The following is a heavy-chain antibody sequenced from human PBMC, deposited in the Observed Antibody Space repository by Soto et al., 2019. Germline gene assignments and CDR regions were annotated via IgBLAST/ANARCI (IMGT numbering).Heavy chain of an antibody. CDR1: GGTFSSYA. D-gene: IGHD3-9*01. Sequence: QVQLVQSGAEVKKPGSSVKVSCKASGGTFSSYAISWVRQAPGQGLEWMGGIIPIFGTANYAQKFQGRVTITADESTSTAYMELSSLRSEDTAVYYCARTDWFCCPDFYYYGMDVWGQGTTVTVSS. V-gene: IGHV1-69*01. CDR3: ARTDWFCCPDFYYYGMDV. J-gene: IGHJ6*02. CDR2: IIPIFGTA.